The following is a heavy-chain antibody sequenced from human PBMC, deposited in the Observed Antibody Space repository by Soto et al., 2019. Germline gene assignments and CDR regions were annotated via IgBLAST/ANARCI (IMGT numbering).Heavy chain of an antibody. CDR1: GGSFSGYY. CDR3: ARLSPTMVRGVIFYYYYGMDV. D-gene: IGHD3-10*01. V-gene: IGHV4-34*01. Sequence: NPSETLSLTCAVYGGSFSGYYWSWIRQPPGKGLEWIGEINHSGSTNYNPSLKSRVTISVDTSKNQFSLKLSSVTAADTAVYYCARLSPTMVRGVIFYYYYGMDVWGQGTTVTVSS. CDR2: INHSGST. J-gene: IGHJ6*02.